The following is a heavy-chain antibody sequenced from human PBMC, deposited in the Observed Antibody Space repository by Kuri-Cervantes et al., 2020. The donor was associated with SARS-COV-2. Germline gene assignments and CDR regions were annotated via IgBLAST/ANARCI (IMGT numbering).Heavy chain of an antibody. J-gene: IGHJ4*02. Sequence: SVKVSCKASGGTFSSYAISWVRQAPGQGLEWMGRIIPIFGKANYAQKFQGRVTITTDESTSTAYMELSSLRSEDTAVYYCARESRLVSGRYYSVDYWGQGTLVTVSS. CDR3: ARESRLVSGRYYSVDY. CDR1: GGTFSSYA. D-gene: IGHD1-26*01. CDR2: IIPIFGKA. V-gene: IGHV1-69*05.